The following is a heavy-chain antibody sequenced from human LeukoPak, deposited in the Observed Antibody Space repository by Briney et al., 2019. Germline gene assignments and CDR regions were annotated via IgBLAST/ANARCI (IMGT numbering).Heavy chain of an antibody. V-gene: IGHV4-30-2*02. Sequence: PSETLSLTCAVSGGSISSGGYSWSWIRQPPGKGLEWIGYIYHSGSTYYNPSLKSRVTISVDRSKNQFSLKLSSVTAADTAVYYCARFYGDPAFEFDPWGQGTLVTVSS. D-gene: IGHD4-17*01. CDR3: ARFYGDPAFEFDP. CDR2: IYHSGST. J-gene: IGHJ5*02. CDR1: GGSISSGGYS.